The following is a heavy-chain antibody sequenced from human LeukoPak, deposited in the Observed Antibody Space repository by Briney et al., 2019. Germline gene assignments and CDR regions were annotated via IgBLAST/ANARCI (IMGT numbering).Heavy chain of an antibody. J-gene: IGHJ4*02. V-gene: IGHV1-18*01. CDR2: ISPYNDNT. CDR3: ARHFYGSGTYYHFDY. D-gene: IGHD3-10*01. Sequence: ASVNVSCKASGYSFPSYGISWVRQAPGQGPEWLGWISPYNDNTNYAQRLQGRATLTTDTSTSTAYMELRSLRSDDTDVYYCARHFYGSGTYYHFDYWGQGTLVTVSS. CDR1: GYSFPSYG.